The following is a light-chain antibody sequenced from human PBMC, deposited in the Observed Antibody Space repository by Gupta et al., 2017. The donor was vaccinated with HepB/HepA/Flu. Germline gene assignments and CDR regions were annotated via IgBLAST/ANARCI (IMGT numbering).Light chain of an antibody. CDR1: SSDVGGYNY. CDR3: SSYTSSSTLVV. CDR2: DVS. Sequence: QSALTQPDSVSGSPGQSIIISCPGPSSDVGGYNYVSWYQQHPGKAPKLMIYDVSNRPSGVSNRFSGSKSGNTASLTISGLQADDEADYYCSSYTSSSTLVVFGGGTKLTVL. V-gene: IGLV2-14*01. J-gene: IGLJ2*01.